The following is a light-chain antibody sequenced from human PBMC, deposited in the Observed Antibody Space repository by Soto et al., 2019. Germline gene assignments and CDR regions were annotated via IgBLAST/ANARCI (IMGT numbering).Light chain of an antibody. CDR3: QQYGSLPLFT. V-gene: IGKV3-20*01. J-gene: IGKJ5*01. CDR2: DAS. Sequence: LKQSVDALSLTQGERATLSCRASQSVRNNYLAWYQVRPGRAPRLLIYDASTKATAIPDRISGGGSGTDFTLTITGLEPEDLAVYYCQQYGSLPLFTFGQVTRLAI. CDR1: QSVRNNY.